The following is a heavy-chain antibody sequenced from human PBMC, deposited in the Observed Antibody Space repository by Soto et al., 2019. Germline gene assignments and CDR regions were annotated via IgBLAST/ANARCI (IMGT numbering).Heavy chain of an antibody. V-gene: IGHV4-39*01. J-gene: IGHJ4*02. CDR2: IYYSGST. CDR1: GGSISSSSYY. D-gene: IGHD6-13*01. Sequence: LEILSLTCTVSGGSISSSSYYWGWIRQPPGKGLEWIGSIYYSGSTYYNPSLKSRVTISVDTSKNQFSLKLSSVTAADTAVYYCARLAAAAGTEKLDYWGQGTLVTVSS. CDR3: ARLAAAAGTEKLDY.